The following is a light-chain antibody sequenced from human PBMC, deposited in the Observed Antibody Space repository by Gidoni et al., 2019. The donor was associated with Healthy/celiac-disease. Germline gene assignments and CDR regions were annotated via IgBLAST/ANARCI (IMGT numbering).Light chain of an antibody. CDR2: AAS. V-gene: IGKV1-9*01. Sequence: IHSTLSPPSLSASVGDRVTITCRASQGISRYLAWYQQKPGKAPKLLIYAASTLQSGVPSRFSGSGSGTDFTLTISSLQPEDFATYYCQQHNSYPPITFGRGTRLEIK. J-gene: IGKJ5*01. CDR1: QGISRY. CDR3: QQHNSYPPIT.